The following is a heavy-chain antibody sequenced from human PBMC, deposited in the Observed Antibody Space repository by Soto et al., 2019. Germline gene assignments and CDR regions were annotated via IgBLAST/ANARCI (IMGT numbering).Heavy chain of an antibody. CDR1: GFTFSNAW. Sequence: GGSLRLSCAASGFTFSNAWMTWVRQAPGKGLEWIGRIKSKIDGGTTDYAAPVKDRFIISRNDSKNTLYLQMNSLRAEDTAVYYCARDWDDFWSGYYSPRVYYYYYGMDVWGQGTTVTVSS. V-gene: IGHV3-15*01. CDR3: ARDWDDFWSGYYSPRVYYYYYGMDV. D-gene: IGHD3-3*01. J-gene: IGHJ6*02. CDR2: IKSKIDGGTT.